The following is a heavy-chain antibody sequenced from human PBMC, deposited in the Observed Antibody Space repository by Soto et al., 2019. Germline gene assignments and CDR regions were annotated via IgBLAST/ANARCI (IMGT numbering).Heavy chain of an antibody. V-gene: IGHV3-30-3*01. CDR3: ARPTWIQLPSALDY. Sequence: GGSLRLSCAASGFTFSSYAMHWVRQAPGKGLEWVAVISYDGSNKYYADSVKGRFTISRDNSKNTLYLQMNSLRAEDTAVYYCARPTWIQLPSALDYWGQGTLVTV. CDR1: GFTFSSYA. J-gene: IGHJ4*02. CDR2: ISYDGSNK. D-gene: IGHD5-18*01.